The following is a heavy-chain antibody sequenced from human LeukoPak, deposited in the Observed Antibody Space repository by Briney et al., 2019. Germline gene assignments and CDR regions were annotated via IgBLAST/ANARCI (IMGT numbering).Heavy chain of an antibody. V-gene: IGHV3-66*04. Sequence: GGSLRLSCAASGFTVSSNYMSWVRQAPGKGLEWVSVIYSGGSTYYADSVKGRFTISRDNSKNTLYLQMNSLRAEDTAVYYCARRSYYGSGSYPNFDYWGQGTLVTVSS. D-gene: IGHD3-10*01. CDR3: ARRSYYGSGSYPNFDY. J-gene: IGHJ4*02. CDR1: GFTVSSNY. CDR2: IYSGGST.